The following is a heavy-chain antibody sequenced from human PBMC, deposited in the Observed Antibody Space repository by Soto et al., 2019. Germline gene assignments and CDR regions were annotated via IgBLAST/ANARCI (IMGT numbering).Heavy chain of an antibody. CDR1: GGSISSYY. D-gene: IGHD3-3*01. V-gene: IGHV4-59*08. CDR3: ASGKRITIFGVVYYMDV. J-gene: IGHJ6*03. CDR2: IYYSGST. Sequence: PSETLSLTCTVSGGSISSYYWSWIRQPPGKGLEWIGYIYYSGSTNYNPSLKSRVTISVDTSKNQFSLKLSSVTAADTAVYYCASGKRITIFGVVYYMDVWGKGTTVTVSS.